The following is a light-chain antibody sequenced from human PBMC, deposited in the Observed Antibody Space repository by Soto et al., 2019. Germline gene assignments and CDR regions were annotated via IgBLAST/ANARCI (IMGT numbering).Light chain of an antibody. J-gene: IGLJ2*01. V-gene: IGLV2-23*02. Sequence: QSALTQPASVSGSPGQSITISCTGTRSDVGSYDLVSWYQQHPDKAPKLMIYEVSERPSGVSNRFSGSKSGNTASLTISGLQAEDEADYYCCSYAGSSTLIFGGGTKLTVL. CDR2: EVS. CDR1: RSDVGSYDL. CDR3: CSYAGSSTLI.